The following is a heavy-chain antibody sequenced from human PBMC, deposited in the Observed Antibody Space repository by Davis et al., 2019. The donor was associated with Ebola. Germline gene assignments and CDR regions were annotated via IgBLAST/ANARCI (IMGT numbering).Heavy chain of an antibody. J-gene: IGHJ6*02. CDR2: IIGSGGIT. V-gene: IGHV3-23*01. D-gene: IGHD3-16*01. CDR3: ARHYVYDYYMGLDV. CDR1: GYSITSGH. Sequence: PSETLSLTCGVSGYSITSGHYWGWIRQTPGKGLEWVSAIIGSGGITYYADSVKGRFTISRDNSKNTLYLQMNSLRAGDTAVYYCARHYVYDYYMGLDVWGQGTTVTVSS.